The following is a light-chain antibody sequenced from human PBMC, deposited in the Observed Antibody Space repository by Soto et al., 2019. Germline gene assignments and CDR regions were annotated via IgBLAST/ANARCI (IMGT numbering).Light chain of an antibody. CDR1: SSDIGGYNF. CDR2: DVN. J-gene: IGLJ3*02. V-gene: IGLV2-14*03. CDR3: SSYSSSTLVV. Sequence: QSALTRPASVSGSPGQSIAISCTGTSSDIGGYNFVSWYQQHPGKAPKLILYDVNLRPSGVSNRFSGSKSGNTASLTISGLQAEDEADYYCSSYSSSTLVVFGGGTK.